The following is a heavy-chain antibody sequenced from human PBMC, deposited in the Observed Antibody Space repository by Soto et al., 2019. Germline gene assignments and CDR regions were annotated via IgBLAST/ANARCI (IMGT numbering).Heavy chain of an antibody. CDR1: GFTFSNYA. CDR2: ISGSGGAT. Sequence: SGGSLRPACAASGFTFSNYAMTWVRQAPGKGLELVSAISGSGGATYYADSVRGRFTISRDDSKNTLYLQMNRLRAEDTALYYCSKAGRPYYDLWSENRFDPWGQGTLVTGSS. V-gene: IGHV3-23*01. J-gene: IGHJ5*02. D-gene: IGHD3-3*01. CDR3: SKAGRPYYDLWSENRFDP.